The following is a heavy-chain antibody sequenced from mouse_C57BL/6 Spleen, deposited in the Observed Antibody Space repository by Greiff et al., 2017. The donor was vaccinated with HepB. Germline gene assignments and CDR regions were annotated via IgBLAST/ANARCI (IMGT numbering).Heavy chain of an antibody. J-gene: IGHJ3*01. V-gene: IGHV3-6*01. CDR3: ARDPQVYYYGSSSWFAY. CDR1: GYSITSGYY. D-gene: IGHD1-1*01. Sequence: EVKLMESGPGLVKPSQSLSLTCSVTGYSITSGYYWNWIRQFPGNKLEWMGYISYDGSNNYNPSLKNRISITRDTSKNQFFLKLNSVTTEDTATYYCARDPQVYYYGSSSWFAYWGQGTLVTVSA. CDR2: ISYDGSN.